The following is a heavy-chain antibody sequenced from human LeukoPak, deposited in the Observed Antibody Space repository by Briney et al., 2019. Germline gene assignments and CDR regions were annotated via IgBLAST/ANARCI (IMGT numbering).Heavy chain of an antibody. CDR3: ARIAAAVGNDY. V-gene: IGHV4-34*01. Sequence: SETLSLTCAVYGGSFSGYYWSWIRQPPGKELEWIGEINHSGSTNYNPSLKSRVTISVDTSKNQFSLKLSSVTAADTAVYYCARIAAAVGNDYWGQGTLVTVSS. CDR2: INHSGST. CDR1: GGSFSGYY. D-gene: IGHD6-13*01. J-gene: IGHJ4*02.